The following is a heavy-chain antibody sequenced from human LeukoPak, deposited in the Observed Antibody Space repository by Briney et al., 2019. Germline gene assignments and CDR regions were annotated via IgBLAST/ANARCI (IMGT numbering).Heavy chain of an antibody. CDR3: AGSCYNGYFDY. Sequence: SETLSLTSTVSGGSISSYYWSWIRQPPGKGLEWIGYIYYSGSTNYNPSLKSRVTISVDTSKNQFSLKLSSVTAADTAVYYCAGSCYNGYFDYWGQGTLVTVSS. D-gene: IGHD3-10*01. CDR2: IYYSGST. V-gene: IGHV4-59*01. J-gene: IGHJ4*02. CDR1: GGSISSYY.